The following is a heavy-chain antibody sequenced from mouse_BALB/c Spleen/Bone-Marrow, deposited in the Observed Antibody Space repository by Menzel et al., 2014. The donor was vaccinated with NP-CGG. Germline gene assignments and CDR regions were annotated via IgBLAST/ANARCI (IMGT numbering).Heavy chain of an antibody. D-gene: IGHD1-1*01. Sequence: EVQLVESGGGLVQPGGSLKLSCAASGFDFSRYWMSWVRQAPGKGLEWIGEINPDSRTINYSPSLKDKFIISRDNAKNTLYLRLNKVRSEDTALCYCARPDYYGYLNYWAKAPLSQSPQ. V-gene: IGHV4-1*02. CDR2: INPDSRTI. CDR1: GFDFSRYW. CDR3: ARPDYYGYLNY. J-gene: IGHJ2*01.